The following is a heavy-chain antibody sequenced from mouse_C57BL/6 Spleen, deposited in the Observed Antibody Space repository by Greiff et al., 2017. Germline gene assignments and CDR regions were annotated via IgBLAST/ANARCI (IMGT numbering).Heavy chain of an antibody. CDR3: ARSSNYGMDY. CDR2: IDPSDSET. Sequence: QVQFQHPGAELVRPGSSVKLSCKASGYTFTSYWLHWVKQRHIKGLEWIGNIDPSDSETHYNQKFKDKATLTVYKSSSTSYMHLSSLTSEDSAVYYCARSSNYGMDYWGQGTSVTVSS. CDR1: GYTFTSYW. J-gene: IGHJ4*01. V-gene: IGHV1-52*01.